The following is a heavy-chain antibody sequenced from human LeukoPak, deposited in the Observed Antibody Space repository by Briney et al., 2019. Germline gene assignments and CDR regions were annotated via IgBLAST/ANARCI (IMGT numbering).Heavy chain of an antibody. V-gene: IGHV3-21*01. Sequence: PGRSLRLSCAASGFTFSPYGMNWVRQAPGKGLEWVSSISSASTYIYYADSVKGRFTISRDNAKNSLYLQMNSLRAEDTAVYYCARGLYDSSGFAYWGQGTLVTVSS. CDR2: ISSASTYI. CDR1: GFTFSPYG. CDR3: ARGLYDSSGFAY. J-gene: IGHJ4*02. D-gene: IGHD3-22*01.